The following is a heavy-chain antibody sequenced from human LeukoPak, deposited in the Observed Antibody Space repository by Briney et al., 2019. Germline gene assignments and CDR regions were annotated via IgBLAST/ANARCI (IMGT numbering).Heavy chain of an antibody. CDR3: ARDIAAASGV. V-gene: IGHV3-21*01. D-gene: IGHD6-13*01. Sequence: PGGSLRLSCAASEFNVSNNYMSWVRQAPGKGLEWVSSISSSSSYIYYADSVKGRFTISRDNAKNSLYLQMNSLRAEDTAVYYCARDIAAASGVWGKGTTVTVSS. CDR2: ISSSSSYI. CDR1: EFNVSNNY. J-gene: IGHJ6*04.